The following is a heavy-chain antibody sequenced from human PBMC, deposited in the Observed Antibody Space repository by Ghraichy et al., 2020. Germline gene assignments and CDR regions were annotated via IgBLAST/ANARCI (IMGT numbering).Heavy chain of an antibody. D-gene: IGHD6-19*01. CDR3: AKGTHSTGWRYFDY. J-gene: IGHJ4*02. Sequence: GESLNISCAASGFTFSSYAMTWVRQAPGKGLEWVSAIPGNGGSTSYVDSVKGRFTISRDNSKNTLYLQMNSLRAEDTALYFCAKGTHSTGWRYFDYWGQGTLVTVSS. CDR2: IPGNGGST. CDR1: GFTFSSYA. V-gene: IGHV3-23*01.